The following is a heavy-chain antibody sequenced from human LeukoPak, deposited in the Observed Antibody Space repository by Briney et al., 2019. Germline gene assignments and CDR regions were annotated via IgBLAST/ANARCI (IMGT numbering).Heavy chain of an antibody. CDR1: GYTFTSYY. CDR2: INPSGGST. J-gene: IGHJ4*02. CDR3: ARDHGEGVGSGWYEGDY. Sequence: ASVKVSCKASGYTFTSYYMHWVRQAPGQGLEWMGIINPSGGSTSYAQKFQGRVTMTRDTSTSTVYMELSSLRSEDTAVYYCARDHGEGVGSGWYEGDYWGQGTLVTVSS. D-gene: IGHD6-19*01. V-gene: IGHV1-46*01.